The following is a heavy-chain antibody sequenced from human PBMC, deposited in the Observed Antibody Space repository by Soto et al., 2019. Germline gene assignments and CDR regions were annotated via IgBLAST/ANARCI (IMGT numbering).Heavy chain of an antibody. CDR3: ARSNTRGVRPFDY. J-gene: IGHJ4*02. CDR1: GGSFSGYY. Sequence: QVQLQQWGAGLLKPSETLSLTCAVYGGSFSGYYWSWIRQPPGKGLEWIGEINHSGSTNYNPSLKSRVTISVDTSKNQFSLKLSSVTAADTAVYYCARSNTRGVRPFDYWGQGTLVTVSS. V-gene: IGHV4-34*01. D-gene: IGHD3-10*01. CDR2: INHSGST.